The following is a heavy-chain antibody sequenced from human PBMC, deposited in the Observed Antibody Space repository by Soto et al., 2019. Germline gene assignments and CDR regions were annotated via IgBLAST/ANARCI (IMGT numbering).Heavy chain of an antibody. CDR2: INLNSGSI. J-gene: IGHJ1*01. Sequence: GGSLRLSCAASGFTFDDYAIHWVRQVPGKGLEWVSGINLNSGSIGYGDSVKGRFAISRDNAKNSLHLQMNSLSAEDTAFYYCVKDESINWYSGHFRHWGQGTLVTVSS. D-gene: IGHD6-13*01. CDR3: VKDESINWYSGHFRH. CDR1: GFTFDDYA. V-gene: IGHV3-9*01.